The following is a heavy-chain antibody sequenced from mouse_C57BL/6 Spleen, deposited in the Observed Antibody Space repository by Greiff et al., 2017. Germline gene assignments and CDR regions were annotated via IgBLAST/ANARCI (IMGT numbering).Heavy chain of an antibody. CDR2: IYPRDGST. CDR1: GYTFTDHT. V-gene: IGHV1-78*01. J-gene: IGHJ2*01. Sequence: QVQLQQSDAELVKPGASVKISCKVSGYTFTDHTIHWMKQRPEQGLEWIGYIYPRDGSTKYNEKFKGKATLTADKSSSTAYMQLNSLTSEDSAVYFCAREGELYYGYDYFDYWGQGTTLTVSS. CDR3: AREGELYYGYDYFDY. D-gene: IGHD2-2*01.